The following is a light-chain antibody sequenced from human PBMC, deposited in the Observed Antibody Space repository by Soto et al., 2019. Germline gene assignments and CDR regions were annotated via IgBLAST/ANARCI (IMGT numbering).Light chain of an antibody. Sequence: AIQLTQSPASLAASLGDRVTITCRASQDIAIYLAWYQQKPGKAPKLLIYDASSLESGVPSRCRGSGSGTEFTLTISSLQPDDFATYYCQQYNSYSQTFGQGTKVDIK. CDR1: QDIAIY. CDR3: QQYNSYSQT. J-gene: IGKJ1*01. V-gene: IGKV1-13*02. CDR2: DAS.